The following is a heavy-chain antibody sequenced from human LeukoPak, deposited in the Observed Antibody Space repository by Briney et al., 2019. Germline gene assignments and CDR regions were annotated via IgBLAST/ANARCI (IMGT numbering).Heavy chain of an antibody. CDR2: IYYSGST. D-gene: IGHD3-22*01. CDR1: GGSISSGGYY. Sequence: SETLSLTCTVSGGSISSGGYYWSWIRQHPGKGLEWIGYIYYSGSTNYNPSLKSRVTISVDTSKNQFSLKLSSVTAADTAVYYCARLPNPYYYDSSGYFDYWGQGTLVTVSS. J-gene: IGHJ4*02. V-gene: IGHV4-61*08. CDR3: ARLPNPYYYDSSGYFDY.